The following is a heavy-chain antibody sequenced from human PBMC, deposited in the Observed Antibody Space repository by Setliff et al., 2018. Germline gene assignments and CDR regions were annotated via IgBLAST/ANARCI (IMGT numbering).Heavy chain of an antibody. Sequence: PGGSLRLSCAASGFTFSSYAMHWVRQAPGKGLEWVAVISYDGSNKYYADSVKGRFTISRDNAKNSLYLQMNSLRAEDTAVYYCARDPYYYDSSGYLTFDYWGQGTLVTVSS. CDR1: GFTFSSYA. J-gene: IGHJ4*02. CDR2: ISYDGSNK. D-gene: IGHD3-22*01. CDR3: ARDPYYYDSSGYLTFDY. V-gene: IGHV3-30-3*01.